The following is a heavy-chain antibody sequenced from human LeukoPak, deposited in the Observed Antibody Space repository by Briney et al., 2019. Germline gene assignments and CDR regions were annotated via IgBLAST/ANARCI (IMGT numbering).Heavy chain of an antibody. J-gene: IGHJ6*03. CDR2: IIPIFGTA. Sequence: ASVKVSCKATGGTFSSYAISWVRQAPGQGLEWMGGIIPIFGTANYAQKFQGRVTITTDESTSTAYMELSSLRSEDTAVYYCARDYRRWLQPPTYYYYYYMDVWGKGTTVTVSS. D-gene: IGHD5-24*01. CDR3: ARDYRRWLQPPTYYYYYYMDV. V-gene: IGHV1-69*05. CDR1: GGTFSSYA.